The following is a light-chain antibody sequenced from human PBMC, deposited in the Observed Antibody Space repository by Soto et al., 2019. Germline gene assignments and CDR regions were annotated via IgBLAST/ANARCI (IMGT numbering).Light chain of an antibody. J-gene: IGKJ1*01. Sequence: DIQMTQSPSSLYASVGDRVTITCRASQSISSYLNWYQQKPGKAPRLLIYAASSLQSRVPSRFSGSGSGTAFTLTISSLQPEDFATYYCQRSSSTPPWTFGQGTKGEIK. CDR1: QSISSY. V-gene: IGKV1-39*01. CDR2: AAS. CDR3: QRSSSTPPWT.